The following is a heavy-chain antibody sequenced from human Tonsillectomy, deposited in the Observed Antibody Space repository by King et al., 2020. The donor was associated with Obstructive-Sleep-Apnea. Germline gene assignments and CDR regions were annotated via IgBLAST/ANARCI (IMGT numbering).Heavy chain of an antibody. CDR1: GYTFSTYG. CDR2: ISAYSGNT. J-gene: IGHJ4*02. Sequence: VQLVESGAEVKKPGASVKVSCKASGYTFSTYGITWVRQAPGQGLEWMGWISAYSGNTDYAQNLQGRVTMTTDTSTSTAYMELRSLRSEDTAVYYCARVQPREVTDYWGQGTLVTVSS. D-gene: IGHD2-21*02. V-gene: IGHV1-18*01. CDR3: ARVQPREVTDY.